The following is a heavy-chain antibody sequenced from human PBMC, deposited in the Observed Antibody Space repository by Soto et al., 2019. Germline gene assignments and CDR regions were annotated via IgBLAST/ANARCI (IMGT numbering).Heavy chain of an antibody. CDR1: EFIFSSDW. CDR3: ARDTSGFCCGSCYDD. J-gene: IGHJ4*02. D-gene: IGHD2-15*01. Sequence: EVQLVESGGNLVQPGGSLRVSCAASEFIFSSDWMHWVRQAPGKGLVWVSRIKRDGSSTSYADSVKGRFTISSDNAKNTRDLQMHSLIARDTAVYYCARDTSGFCCGSCYDDWGQGTLVTVSS. CDR2: IKRDGSST. V-gene: IGHV3-74*01.